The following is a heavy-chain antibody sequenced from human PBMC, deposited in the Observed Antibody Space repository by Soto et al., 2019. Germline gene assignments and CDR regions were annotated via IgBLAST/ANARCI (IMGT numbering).Heavy chain of an antibody. J-gene: IGHJ4*02. CDR1: GFTFSSYE. CDR2: ISSSGSTI. CDR3: ARLVRLDY. Sequence: QPVGSLRLSCAASGFTFSSYEMNWVRQAPGKGLEWVSYISSSGSTIYYADSVKGRFTISRDNAKNSLYLQMNSLRAEDTAVYYWARLVRLDYWGQGTLVTVSS. V-gene: IGHV3-48*03. D-gene: IGHD1-26*01.